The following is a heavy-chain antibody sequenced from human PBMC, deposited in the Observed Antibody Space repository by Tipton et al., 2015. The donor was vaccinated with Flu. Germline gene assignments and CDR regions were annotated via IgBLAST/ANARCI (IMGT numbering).Heavy chain of an antibody. CDR3: AREYMVRALLDS. J-gene: IGHJ2*01. Sequence: LRLSCTVSGGSVSSGSYYWTWIRQPAGKGLEWIGRVYASGTTNNNPSLKSRVTLSVDTSKNQFSLKLRSVTAADTGVYYCAREYMVRALLDSWGRGALVTVPS. D-gene: IGHD3-10*01. V-gene: IGHV4-61*02. CDR2: VYASGTT. CDR1: GGSVSSGSYY.